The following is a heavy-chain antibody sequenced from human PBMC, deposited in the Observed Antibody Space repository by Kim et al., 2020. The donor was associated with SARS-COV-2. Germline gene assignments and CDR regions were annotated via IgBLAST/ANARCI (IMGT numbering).Heavy chain of an antibody. CDR3: ATSPSIVTASWFDP. V-gene: IGHV1-24*01. J-gene: IGHJ5*02. D-gene: IGHD6-13*01. Sequence: YAPRVTGRVTMTEDTSTETAYLELGSLRSGDTAVYYCATSPSIVTASWFDPWGQGTLVTVSS.